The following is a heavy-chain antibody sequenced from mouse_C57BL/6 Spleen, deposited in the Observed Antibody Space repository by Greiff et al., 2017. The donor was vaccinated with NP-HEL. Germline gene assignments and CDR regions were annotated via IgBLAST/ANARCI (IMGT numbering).Heavy chain of an antibody. V-gene: IGHV14-2*01. Sequence: EVQLQESGAELVKPGASVKLSCTASGFNIKDYYMHWVKQRTEQGLEWIGRIDPEDGETKYAPKFQGKATITADTSSNTAYLQLSSLTSADTAVYYCARAIRDHDYGSRAWFAYWGQGTLVTVSA. D-gene: IGHD1-1*01. CDR1: GFNIKDYY. CDR3: ARAIRDHDYGSRAWFAY. J-gene: IGHJ3*01. CDR2: IDPEDGET.